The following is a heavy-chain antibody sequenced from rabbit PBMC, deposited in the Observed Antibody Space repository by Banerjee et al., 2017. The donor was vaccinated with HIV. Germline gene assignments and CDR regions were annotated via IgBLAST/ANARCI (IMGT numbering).Heavy chain of an antibody. J-gene: IGHJ3*01. Sequence: QSLEESGGDLVKPGASLTLTCKASGIDFSSYYRMCWVRQAPGKGPEWIAYIYPGFGITNYANSMKGRFTISSDNAQNTVFLQMTGLTASDTATYFCARDAGSYYLLDLWGQGTLVTVS. CDR1: GIDFSSYYR. D-gene: IGHD4-2*01. V-gene: IGHV1S43*01. CDR3: ARDAGSYYLLDL. CDR2: IYPGFGIT.